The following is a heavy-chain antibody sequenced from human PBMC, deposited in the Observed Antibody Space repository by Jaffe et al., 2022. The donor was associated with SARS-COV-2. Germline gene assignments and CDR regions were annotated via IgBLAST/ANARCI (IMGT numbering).Heavy chain of an antibody. V-gene: IGHV1-2*06. CDR2: INPNSGGT. D-gene: IGHD6-6*01. Sequence: QVQLVQSGAEVKKPGASVKVSCKASGYTFTGYYMHWVRQAPGQGLEWMGRINPNSGGTNYAQKFQGRVTMTRDTSISTAYMELSRLRSDDTAVYYCARVGEYSSSATRFDYWGQGTLVTVSS. CDR1: GYTFTGYY. J-gene: IGHJ4*02. CDR3: ARVGEYSSSATRFDY.